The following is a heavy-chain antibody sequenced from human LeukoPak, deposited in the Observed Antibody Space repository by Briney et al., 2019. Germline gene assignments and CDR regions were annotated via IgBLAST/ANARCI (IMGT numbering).Heavy chain of an antibody. CDR2: IYPDDSDT. CDR3: AREPRAGQWYFDY. Sequence: GESLKISFKGSGYSFPTYWIAWVRQMPGKGLEWMAIIYPDDSDTRYSPFFQGQVTISVDKSISTTYLQWSSLKASDTAMYYCAREPRAGQWYFDYWGQGTLVTVSS. D-gene: IGHD6-19*01. V-gene: IGHV5-51*01. J-gene: IGHJ4*02. CDR1: GYSFPTYW.